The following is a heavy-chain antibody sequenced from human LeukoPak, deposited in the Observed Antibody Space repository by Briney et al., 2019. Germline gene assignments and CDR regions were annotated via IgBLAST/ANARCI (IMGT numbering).Heavy chain of an antibody. CDR3: AKSPRYCSSTSCSHALYYFDY. CDR2: IRYDGSNK. J-gene: IGHJ4*02. D-gene: IGHD2-2*01. CDR1: GFTFSIYG. V-gene: IGHV3-30*02. Sequence: GGSLRLSCAASGFTFSIYGMHWVRQAPGKGLEWVAFIRYDGSNKYYADSVKGRFTISRDNSKNTLYLQMNSLRAEDTAVYYCAKSPRYCSSTSCSHALYYFDYWGQGTLVTVSS.